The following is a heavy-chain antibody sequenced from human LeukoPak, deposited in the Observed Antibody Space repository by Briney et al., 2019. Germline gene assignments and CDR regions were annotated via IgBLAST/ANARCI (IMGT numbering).Heavy chain of an antibody. Sequence: PSETLSLTCTVSGGSVSSSTHYWGWVRQSPGRGLEWIGSIFYSGSTYYTPSLKSRVSISVATSRNQFSLRLASVTAADTAVYHCVGNIAARFRPFDFWGQGTLVTVSS. V-gene: IGHV4-39*01. CDR1: GGSVSSSTHY. J-gene: IGHJ4*02. CDR3: VGNIAARFRPFDF. D-gene: IGHD6-13*01. CDR2: IFYSGST.